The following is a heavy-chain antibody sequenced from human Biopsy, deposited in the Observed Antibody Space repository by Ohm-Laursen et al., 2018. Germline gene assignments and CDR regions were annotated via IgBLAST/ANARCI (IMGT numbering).Heavy chain of an antibody. CDR3: ARVFCTSTTCYGLLDN. V-gene: IGHV1-18*01. CDR2: ISPYNDKT. CDR1: GYTFTSYD. Sequence: SVKVSCKISGYTFTSYDISWVRQAPGQGLEWMGWISPYNDKTSYSPKLQDRVTMTADTSTNTAHMELRSLRSDDTAVYYCARVFCTSTTCYGLLDNWGQGTVVTVSS. D-gene: IGHD2/OR15-2a*01. J-gene: IGHJ4*02.